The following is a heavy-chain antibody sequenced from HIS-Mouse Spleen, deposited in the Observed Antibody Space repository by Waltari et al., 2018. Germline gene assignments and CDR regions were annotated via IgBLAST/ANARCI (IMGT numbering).Heavy chain of an antibody. Sequence: QVQLQESGPGLVKPSETLSLTCTVSGYSISTVYYWGWIRQPPGKGLEWIGSIYHSGSTYYNPSLKSRVTISVDTSKNQFSLKLSSVTAADTAVYYCAREPHLQLELAFDIWGQGTMVTVSS. CDR2: IYHSGST. CDR3: AREPHLQLELAFDI. CDR1: GYSISTVYY. D-gene: IGHD1-1*01. J-gene: IGHJ3*02. V-gene: IGHV4-38-2*02.